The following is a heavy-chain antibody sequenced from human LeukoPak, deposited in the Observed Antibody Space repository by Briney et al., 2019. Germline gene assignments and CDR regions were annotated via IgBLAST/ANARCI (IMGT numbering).Heavy chain of an antibody. CDR3: AKATRPKVGAKDFDY. CDR2: INPDGTST. Sequence: GGSLRLSRAASGFAFINSWMHWVRQAPGKGLVWVSRINPDGTSTSYADSVQGRFTISRDNAKNILFLQMKTLEAEDAAVYYCAKATRPKVGAKDFDYWGQGTLVTVSS. CDR1: GFAFINSW. J-gene: IGHJ4*02. V-gene: IGHV3-74*01. D-gene: IGHD1-26*01.